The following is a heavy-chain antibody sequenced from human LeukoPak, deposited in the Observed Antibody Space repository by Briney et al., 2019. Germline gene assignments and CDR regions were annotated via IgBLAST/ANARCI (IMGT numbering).Heavy chain of an antibody. CDR2: IRYDGSIK. CDR1: GFTFSTYG. CDR3: AKALKWGQQLVSAFEY. D-gene: IGHD6-13*01. V-gene: IGHV3-30*02. J-gene: IGHJ4*02. Sequence: GGSLRLSCAAPGFTFSTYGMHWVRQAPGKGLEWVAFIRYDGSIKYYADSVKGRFTISRDNAKNSLYLQMNSLRAEDTAVYYCAKALKWGQQLVSAFEYWGQGTLVTVSS.